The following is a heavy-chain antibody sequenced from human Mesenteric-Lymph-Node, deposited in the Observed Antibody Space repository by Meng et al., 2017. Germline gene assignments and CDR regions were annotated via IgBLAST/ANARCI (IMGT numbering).Heavy chain of an antibody. Sequence: SETLSPTCTVSGGSISSYYWSWIRQPPGKGLEWFGYIYYSGSTNYNPSLKSRVTMSVDTSKSQFSLKLSSVTAADTAVYYCARDLWVGGVLVFGAFDIWGQGTLVTVSS. CDR1: GGSISSYY. CDR2: IYYSGST. J-gene: IGHJ3*02. CDR3: ARDLWVGGVLVFGAFDI. V-gene: IGHV4-59*01. D-gene: IGHD3-10*02.